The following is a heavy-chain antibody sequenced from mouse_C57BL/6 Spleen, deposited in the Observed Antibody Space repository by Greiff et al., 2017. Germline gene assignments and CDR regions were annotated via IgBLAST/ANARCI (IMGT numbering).Heavy chain of an antibody. Sequence: QVHVKQPGAELVKPGASVKMSCKASGYTFTSYWITWVKQRPGQGLEWIGDIYPGSGSTNYNEKFKSKATLTVDTSSSTAYMQLSSLTSEDSAVYYCARYYGSKSPYYYAMDYWGQGTSVTVSS. D-gene: IGHD1-1*01. CDR2: IYPGSGST. CDR3: ARYYGSKSPYYYAMDY. V-gene: IGHV1-55*01. CDR1: GYTFTSYW. J-gene: IGHJ4*01.